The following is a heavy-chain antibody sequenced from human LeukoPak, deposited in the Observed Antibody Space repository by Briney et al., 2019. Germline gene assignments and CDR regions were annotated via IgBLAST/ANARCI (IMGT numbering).Heavy chain of an antibody. Sequence: ASVKVSCKASGYTFTSYYMHWVRQAPGQVLEWMGIINPSGGSTSYAQKFQGRVTMTRDTSTSTVYMELSSLRSEDTAVYYCARAGYCSSTSCYELVYWGQGTLDTVSS. D-gene: IGHD2-2*01. CDR3: ARAGYCSSTSCYELVY. CDR1: GYTFTSYY. CDR2: INPSGGST. J-gene: IGHJ4*02. V-gene: IGHV1-46*01.